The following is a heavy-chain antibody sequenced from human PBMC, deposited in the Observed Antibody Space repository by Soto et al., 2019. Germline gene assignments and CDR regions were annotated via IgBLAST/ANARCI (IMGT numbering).Heavy chain of an antibody. V-gene: IGHV4-59*01. D-gene: IGHD1-26*01. Sequence: QVQLQESGPGLVKPSETLTLTCTVSPGSISSSYWSCIRQPPGRGLEWIGHVAYSGTTKYNPSLKSRGSISVSTSKRQFSLRLTSVTAADTAVYYCAREAQDYYFDHWGQGILVTVSS. CDR2: VAYSGTT. CDR3: AREAQDYYFDH. CDR1: PGSISSSY. J-gene: IGHJ5*02.